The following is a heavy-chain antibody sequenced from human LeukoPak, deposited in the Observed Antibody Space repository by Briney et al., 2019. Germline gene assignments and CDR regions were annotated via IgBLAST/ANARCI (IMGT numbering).Heavy chain of an antibody. CDR3: AKGGSSWYDYFDY. Sequence: GGSLRLSCAASGFTFTSYAMTWVRQAPGKGLEWVSSISGGGGSTYYADSVKGRFTIFRDNSKNTLYLQMNSLRAEDTAVYYCAKGGSSWYDYFDYWGQGTLVTVSS. J-gene: IGHJ4*02. CDR2: ISGGGGST. V-gene: IGHV3-23*01. D-gene: IGHD6-13*01. CDR1: GFTFTSYA.